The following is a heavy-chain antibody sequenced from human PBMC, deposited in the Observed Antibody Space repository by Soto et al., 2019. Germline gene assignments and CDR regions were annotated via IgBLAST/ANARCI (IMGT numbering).Heavy chain of an antibody. CDR3: ARHISNCRYYYSPMDL. CDR2: IYPGDSDT. CDR1: GYTFTDYW. D-gene: IGHD3-3*02. V-gene: IGHV5-51*01. J-gene: IGHJ6*02. Sequence: PGESLKISCQRSGYTFTDYWIGWVRQLPGKGLEWMGIIYPGDSDTRYSPSFQGHVTITVDKSTNTAYLQWNTLRAPDTAMYYCARHISNCRYYYSPMDLWGQGTMVTVSS.